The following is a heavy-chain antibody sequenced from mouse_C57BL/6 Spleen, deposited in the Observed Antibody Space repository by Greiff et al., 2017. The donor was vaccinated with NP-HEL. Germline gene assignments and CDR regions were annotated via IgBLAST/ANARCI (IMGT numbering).Heavy chain of an antibody. CDR1: GYTFTGYC. CDR3: ARCMGRRDFDV. CDR2: ILPGSGST. V-gene: IGHV1-9*01. Sequence: VQLQQSGAELMKPGASVKLSCKATGYTFTGYCIEWVKQRPGHGLEWIGEILPGSGSTKYTEKFKGKATFTADTSSNTAYMQLSSLTTEDSAIYDCARCMGRRDFDVWGTGTTVTVSA. D-gene: IGHD4-1*01. J-gene: IGHJ1*03.